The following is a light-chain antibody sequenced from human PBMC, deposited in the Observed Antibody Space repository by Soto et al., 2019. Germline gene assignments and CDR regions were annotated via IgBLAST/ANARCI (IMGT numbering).Light chain of an antibody. V-gene: IGKV4-1*01. CDR1: QSVLYSSNNKNY. J-gene: IGKJ1*01. CDR3: QQYYSTPPT. Sequence: DIVMTQSPDSLAVSLGERATINCKSSQSVLYSSNNKNYLAWYQQKPGQPTKLLIYWASTRESGVPDRFSGSGSGTDFTLPISSPQAEDVAVYYCQQYYSTPPTFGQGTKVEIK. CDR2: WAS.